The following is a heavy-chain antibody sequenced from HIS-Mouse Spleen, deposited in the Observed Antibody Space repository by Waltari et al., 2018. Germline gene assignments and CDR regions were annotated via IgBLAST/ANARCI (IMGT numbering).Heavy chain of an antibody. CDR3: ARVLTGDPPYYFDY. Sequence: QVQLVQSGAEVKKPGASVKVSCKASGYTFTGYYMHWVRQAPGQGLEWMGWVKPNSGGTNYAQKFQGRVTMTRDTSISTAYMELSRLRSDDTAVYYCARVLTGDPPYYFDYWGQGTLVTVSS. D-gene: IGHD3-9*01. CDR2: VKPNSGGT. V-gene: IGHV1-2*02. CDR1: GYTFTGYY. J-gene: IGHJ4*02.